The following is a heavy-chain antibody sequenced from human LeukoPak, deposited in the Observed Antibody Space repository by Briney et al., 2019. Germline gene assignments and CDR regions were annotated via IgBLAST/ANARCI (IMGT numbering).Heavy chain of an antibody. CDR1: GGSITGYH. J-gene: IGHJ4*02. V-gene: IGHV4-34*01. D-gene: IGHD2-21*02. CDR2: INHSGST. CDR3: ASNEVVTTAWDFGY. Sequence: SETLSLTCTVSGGSITGYHWSWIRQPPGKGLEWIGHINHSGSTNYNPSLKSRVTISVDTSKKQFSLNLYSVTAADTAVYYCASNEVVTTAWDFGYWGQGILVTVSS.